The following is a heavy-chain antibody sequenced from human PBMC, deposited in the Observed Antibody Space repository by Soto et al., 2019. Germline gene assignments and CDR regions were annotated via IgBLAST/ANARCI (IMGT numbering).Heavy chain of an antibody. Sequence: GGSLRLSCTASGFTFGYYAMSWVRQAPGKGLEWVGFIRSKAYGGITEYAASVKGRFTISRDDSKSIAYLQMNSLKTEDTAVYYCTRDHDSSGYLYYFDYWGQGTLVTVSS. CDR1: GFTFGYYA. J-gene: IGHJ4*02. CDR3: TRDHDSSGYLYYFDY. D-gene: IGHD3-22*01. V-gene: IGHV3-49*04. CDR2: IRSKAYGGIT.